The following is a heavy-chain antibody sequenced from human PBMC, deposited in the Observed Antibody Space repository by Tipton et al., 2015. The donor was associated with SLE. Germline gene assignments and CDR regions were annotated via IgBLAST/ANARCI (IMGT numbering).Heavy chain of an antibody. V-gene: IGHV3-23*01. CDR1: GFTFSSYA. CDR3: ALLPCSGDCPLDY. Sequence: SLRLSCAASGFTFSSYAMSWVRQAPGKGLEWVSAISGSGGSTYYADSVKGRFTISRDNSKNTLYLQMNSLRAEDTAVYYCALLPCSGDCPLDYWGQGTLVTVSS. J-gene: IGHJ4*02. CDR2: ISGSGGST. D-gene: IGHD2-21*02.